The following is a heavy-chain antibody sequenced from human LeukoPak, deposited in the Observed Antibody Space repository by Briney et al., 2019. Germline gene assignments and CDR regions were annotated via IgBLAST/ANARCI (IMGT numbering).Heavy chain of an antibody. D-gene: IGHD6-13*01. Sequence: PGGSLRLSCAASGFTFSDYYMSWIRQAPGKGLEWVSCISSSGNTMYYADSVKGRFTMSRDNAQNSLYLQMNSLRAEDTAAYYCARARYSNTWFDYWGQGTLVTVSS. V-gene: IGHV3-11*01. CDR3: ARARYSNTWFDY. CDR1: GFTFSDYY. J-gene: IGHJ4*02. CDR2: ISSSGNTM.